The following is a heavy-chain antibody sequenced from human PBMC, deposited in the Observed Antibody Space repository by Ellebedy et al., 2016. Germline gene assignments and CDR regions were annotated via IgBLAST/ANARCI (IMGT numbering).Heavy chain of an antibody. Sequence: ASVKVSCXASGYTFTSYYMHWVRQAPGQGLEWMGWISAYNGNTNYAQKLQGRVTMTTDTSTSTAYMELRSLRSDDTAVYYCARVGVGVIYRPLDYWGQGTLVTVSS. V-gene: IGHV1-18*04. CDR2: ISAYNGNT. D-gene: IGHD3-16*02. CDR1: GYTFTSYY. J-gene: IGHJ4*02. CDR3: ARVGVGVIYRPLDY.